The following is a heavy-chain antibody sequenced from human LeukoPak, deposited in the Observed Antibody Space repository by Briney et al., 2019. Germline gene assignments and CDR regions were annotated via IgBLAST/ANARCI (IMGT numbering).Heavy chain of an antibody. Sequence: TGGSLRLSCAASGFTFSSYSMNWVRQAPGKGLEWVSSISSSSSYIYYADSVKGRFTISRDNAKNSLYLQMNSLRAEDTAVYYCASIFYDILTGSDDWGQGTLVTVSS. V-gene: IGHV3-21*01. CDR3: ASIFYDILTGSDD. CDR2: ISSSSSYI. CDR1: GFTFSSYS. J-gene: IGHJ4*02. D-gene: IGHD3-9*01.